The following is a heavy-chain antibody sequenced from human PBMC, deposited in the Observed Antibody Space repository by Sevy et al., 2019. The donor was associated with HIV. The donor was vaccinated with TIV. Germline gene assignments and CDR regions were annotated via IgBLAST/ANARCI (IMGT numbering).Heavy chain of an antibody. Sequence: ASVKVSCKASGGTFSSYAISWVRQAPGQGLEWMGRIIPIFGTANYAQKFQGSVTITADESTRTAYMELSTMRSENTAVYYWATYRYNWNGDQAVKQNYYFDYWGQGTLVTVSS. CDR1: GGTFSSYA. CDR3: ATYRYNWNGDQAVKQNYYFDY. CDR2: IIPIFGTA. J-gene: IGHJ4*02. V-gene: IGHV1-69*13. D-gene: IGHD1-1*01.